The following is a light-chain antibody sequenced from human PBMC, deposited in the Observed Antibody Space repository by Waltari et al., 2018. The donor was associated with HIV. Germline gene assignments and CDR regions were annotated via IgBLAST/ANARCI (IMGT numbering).Light chain of an antibody. J-gene: IGKJ5*01. V-gene: IGKV3-20*01. CDR3: QQYATSQSIT. CDR1: QSVTGDY. CDR2: GAS. Sequence: IVLTQSPGTLSLSPGERAVLSCRASQSVTGDYLAWYQQRPGQPPRALIFGASSRATGIPGRFTGSGSGTDFTLTINRLAPEDSAMYYCQQYATSQSITFGQGTRLEI.